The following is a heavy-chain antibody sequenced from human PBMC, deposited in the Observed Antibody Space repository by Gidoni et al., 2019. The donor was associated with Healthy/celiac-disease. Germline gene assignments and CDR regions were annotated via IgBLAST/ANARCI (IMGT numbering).Heavy chain of an antibody. V-gene: IGHV3-23*01. J-gene: IGHJ4*02. D-gene: IGHD3-22*01. CDR1: GFTLSSYA. CDR3: AKDSDYYDSSGYSDY. Sequence: EVQLLESGGGLVQPGGSLRRSCAASGFTLSSYAMSWVRQAPGKGLEWVSAISGSGGSTYYADSVKGRFTISRDNSKNTLYLQMNSLRAEDTAVYYCAKDSDYYDSSGYSDYWGQGTLVTVSS. CDR2: ISGSGGST.